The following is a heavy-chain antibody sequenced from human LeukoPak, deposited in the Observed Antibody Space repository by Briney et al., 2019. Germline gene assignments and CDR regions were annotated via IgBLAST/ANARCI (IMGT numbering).Heavy chain of an antibody. CDR1: GFTFSSYA. V-gene: IGHV3-23*01. CDR3: ARDRLRIAAAATY. D-gene: IGHD6-13*01. J-gene: IGHJ4*02. CDR2: ISGSGGST. Sequence: GGSLRLSCAASGFTFSSYAMSWVRQAPGKGLEWVSAISGSGGSTYYADSVKGRFTISRDNAKNSLYLQMNSLRAEDTAVYYCARDRLRIAAAATYWGQGTLVTVSS.